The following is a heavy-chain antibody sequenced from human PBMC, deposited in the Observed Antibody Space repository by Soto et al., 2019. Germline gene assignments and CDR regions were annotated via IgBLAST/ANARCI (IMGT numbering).Heavy chain of an antibody. V-gene: IGHV3-48*02. D-gene: IGHD2-15*01. J-gene: IGHJ6*02. Sequence: EVQLVESGGGLVQPGGSLRLSCAASGFIFNDYTMNWVRQAPGKGLEWVSFISRSSTTIYYADSVKGRFTISRDNAKSSLFRQMRSLRDEDTAVYYCARVGKDIIETLYHDYYGLDVWGQGTTVTVSS. CDR3: ARVGKDIIETLYHDYYGLDV. CDR2: ISRSSTTI. CDR1: GFIFNDYT.